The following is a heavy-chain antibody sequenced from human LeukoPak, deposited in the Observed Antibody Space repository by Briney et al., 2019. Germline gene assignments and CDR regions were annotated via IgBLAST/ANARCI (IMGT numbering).Heavy chain of an antibody. J-gene: IGHJ4*02. D-gene: IGHD3-22*01. CDR1: GGSFRGYY. CDR2: INHSGST. CDR3: ARDDSSGYRY. V-gene: IGHV4-34*01. Sequence: KTSETLSLTCTVYGGSFRGYYWGWIRQPPGKGLEWIGEINHSGSTNYNPSLKSRVTISVDTSKNQFSLKLSSVTAADTAVYYCARDDSSGYRYWGQGTLVTVSS.